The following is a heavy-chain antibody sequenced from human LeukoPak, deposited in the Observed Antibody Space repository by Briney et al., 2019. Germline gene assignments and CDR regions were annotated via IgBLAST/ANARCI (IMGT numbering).Heavy chain of an antibody. D-gene: IGHD7-27*01. CDR3: ARPNGGRLWAWYFDY. CDR1: GYSFSTYW. Sequence: GASLKISFKASGYSFSTYWIGWVRQMPGKGLEWMGLIYPGDSDTKYSPSFQGQVTISADKSISSTSLQWRSLKASDTAMYYCARPNGGRLWAWYFDYWGQGTPVTVSS. V-gene: IGHV5-51*01. J-gene: IGHJ4*02. CDR2: IYPGDSDT.